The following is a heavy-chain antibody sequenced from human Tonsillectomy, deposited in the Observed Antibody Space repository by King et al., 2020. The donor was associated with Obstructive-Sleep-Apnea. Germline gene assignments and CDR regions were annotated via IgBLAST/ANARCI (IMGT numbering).Heavy chain of an antibody. CDR1: GFTFSNYA. CDR2: INICGGTT. CDR3: AKRVDTAMVFDY. J-gene: IGHJ4*02. V-gene: IGHV3-23*04. Sequence: VQLVESGGGLVQPGGSLRLSCAASGFTFSNYAMSWVRQAPGKGLEWVSAINICGGTTYYADSVKGRFTISSDNSKNTLYLQMNSLRAEDTAVYYCAKRVDTAMVFDYWGQGTLVTVSS. D-gene: IGHD5-18*01.